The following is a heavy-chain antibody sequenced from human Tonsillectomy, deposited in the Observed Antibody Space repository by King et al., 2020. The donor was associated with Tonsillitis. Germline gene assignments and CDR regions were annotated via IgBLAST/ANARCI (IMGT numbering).Heavy chain of an antibody. CDR3: AKDLFWLRSTVTTPFDY. D-gene: IGHD4-17*01. J-gene: IGHJ4*02. CDR2: ISYDGSNK. Sequence: VQLVESGGGVVQPGRSLRLSCAASGFTFSSYGMHWVRQAPGKGLEWVAVISYDGSNKYYADSVKGRFTIPRDNSKNTLYLQMNSLGAEDTAVYYFAKDLFWLRSTVTTPFDYWGQGTLVTVSS. CDR1: GFTFSSYG. V-gene: IGHV3-30*18.